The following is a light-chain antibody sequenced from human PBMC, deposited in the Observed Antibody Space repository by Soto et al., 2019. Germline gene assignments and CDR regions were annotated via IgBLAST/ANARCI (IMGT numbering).Light chain of an antibody. Sequence: QSVLTQPPSASATPGQRVSISCSGSSSNIGTNFVSWYQQLPGTAPKLLIYRNNQRPSGDPDRFSSSKSGTSASLAISGLRSEDEADYYCSAWDEGLSGVVFGGGTKLTVL. CDR2: RNN. V-gene: IGLV1-47*01. CDR3: SAWDEGLSGVV. CDR1: SSNIGTNF. J-gene: IGLJ2*01.